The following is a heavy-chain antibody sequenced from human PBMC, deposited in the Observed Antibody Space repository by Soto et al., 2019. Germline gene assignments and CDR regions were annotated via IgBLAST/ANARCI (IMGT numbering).Heavy chain of an antibody. V-gene: IGHV4-39*01. J-gene: IGHJ4*02. D-gene: IGHD5-18*01. CDR3: ARHDGYSYGFFDY. Sequence: SETLSLTCTVSGGSISSSSYYWGWIRQPPGKEMEWIGSIYYSGSTYYNPSLKSRVTISVDTSKNQFSLKLSSVTAADTAVYYCARHDGYSYGFFDYWGQGTLVTVSS. CDR2: IYYSGST. CDR1: GGSISSSSYY.